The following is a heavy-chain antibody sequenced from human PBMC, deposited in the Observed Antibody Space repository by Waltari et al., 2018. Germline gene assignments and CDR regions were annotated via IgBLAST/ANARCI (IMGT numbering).Heavy chain of an antibody. V-gene: IGHV4-34*01. J-gene: IGHJ4*02. CDR3: ARGGGNYYQDY. CDR1: GGSFSAYY. D-gene: IGHD3-10*01. CDR2: INHSGST. Sequence: QVQLQQWGAGLLKPSETLSLTCAVYGGSFSAYYWTWLRQPPGKGLEWIGEINHSGSTNYNPSLKSRVTISIDTSKNQFSLNLNSVTAADTAVYYCARGGGNYYQDYWDQGTLVTVSS.